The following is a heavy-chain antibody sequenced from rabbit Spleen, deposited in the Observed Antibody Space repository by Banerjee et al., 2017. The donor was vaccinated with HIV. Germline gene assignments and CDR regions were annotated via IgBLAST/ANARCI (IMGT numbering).Heavy chain of an antibody. Sequence: QEQLVESGGGLVQPEGSLTLTCTASGFSFSSKYYMCWVRQAPGKGLEWIACINIVTGKSVYASWVNGRFTISSHNAQNTLYLQLNSLTAADTATYFCVREVAARFSLWGPGTLVTVS. J-gene: IGHJ4*01. V-gene: IGHV1S45*01. CDR2: INIVTGKS. CDR3: VREVAARFSL. CDR1: GFSFSSKYY. D-gene: IGHD4-1*01.